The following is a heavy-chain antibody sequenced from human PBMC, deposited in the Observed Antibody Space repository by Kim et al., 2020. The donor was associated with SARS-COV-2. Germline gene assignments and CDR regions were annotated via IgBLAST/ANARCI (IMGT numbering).Heavy chain of an antibody. Sequence: SETLSLTCTVSGGSISSSSYYWGWIRQPPGKGLEWIGSIYYSGSTYYNPSLKSRVTISVDTSKNQFSLKLSSVTAADTAVYYSASVGGWELLGGAFDIWGQGTMVTVSS. D-gene: IGHD1-26*01. CDR3: ASVGGWELLGGAFDI. CDR2: IYYSGST. V-gene: IGHV4-39*07. CDR1: GGSISSSSYY. J-gene: IGHJ3*02.